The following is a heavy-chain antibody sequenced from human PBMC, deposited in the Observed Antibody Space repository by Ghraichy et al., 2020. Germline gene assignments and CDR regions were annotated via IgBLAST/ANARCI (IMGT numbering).Heavy chain of an antibody. CDR3: GRDGSPGRVFY. Sequence: SETLSLTCTVSGGTITSDYWSWIRQPPGKGPEWIGYIHHRGSTNYNPSLKGRVTISVDTSKTQFSLKLSSVTAADTAVYYCGRDGSPGRVFYWGQGNLVTVSS. J-gene: IGHJ4*02. D-gene: IGHD3-10*01. CDR1: GGTITSDY. CDR2: IHHRGST. V-gene: IGHV4-59*01.